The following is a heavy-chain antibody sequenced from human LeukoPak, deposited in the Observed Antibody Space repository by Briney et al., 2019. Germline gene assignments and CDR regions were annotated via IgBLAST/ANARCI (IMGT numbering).Heavy chain of an antibody. CDR3: ATQPFPSALFGVYAGFFDN. CDR1: GHSISNDHY. J-gene: IGHJ4*02. Sequence: SETLSLTCDMSGHSISNDHYWSWIRQSPGKGLEWVGSIHPSGSTHYKPSLRSRASISLDTSKNQFSLKVTSVTAADTALYYCATQPFPSALFGVYAGFFDNWGQGTHGTVSS. V-gene: IGHV4-38-2*01. CDR2: IHPSGST. D-gene: IGHD3-3*01.